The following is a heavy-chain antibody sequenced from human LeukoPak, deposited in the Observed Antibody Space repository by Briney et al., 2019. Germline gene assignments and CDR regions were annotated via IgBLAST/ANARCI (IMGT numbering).Heavy chain of an antibody. Sequence: SSETLSLTCTVSGGSISSGGYYWSWIRQHPGKGLEWIGYIYYSGSTYYNPSLKSRVTISVDTSKHQFSLKLSSVPAADTAVYYCARDGPVTGPYCFDYWGQGTLVTVSS. CDR2: IYYSGST. J-gene: IGHJ4*02. CDR1: GGSISSGGYY. V-gene: IGHV4-31*03. D-gene: IGHD6-19*01. CDR3: ARDGPVTGPYCFDY.